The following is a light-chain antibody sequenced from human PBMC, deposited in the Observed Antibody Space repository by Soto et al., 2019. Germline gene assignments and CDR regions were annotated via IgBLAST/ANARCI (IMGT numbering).Light chain of an antibody. CDR2: DAS. J-gene: IGKJ4*01. Sequence: EIVLTQSPATLSLSPGDGATLSCRASQTFSSYLAWYQQKPGQAPRLLIYDASSRATGIPARFSGSGSGTDFTLTITSLEPEDFAVYYCQQRSDWPYTFGGGTKVDIK. V-gene: IGKV3-11*01. CDR1: QTFSSY. CDR3: QQRSDWPYT.